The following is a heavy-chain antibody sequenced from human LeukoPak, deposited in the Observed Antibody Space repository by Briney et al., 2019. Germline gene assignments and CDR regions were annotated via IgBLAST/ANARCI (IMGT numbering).Heavy chain of an antibody. D-gene: IGHD2-15*01. CDR2: ISSSSYI. V-gene: IGHV3-21*01. Sequence: PGGSLRLSCAASGFTFSSYSMNWVRQAPGKGLEWVSSISSSSYIYYADSVKGRFTISRDNAKNSLYLQMNSLRAEDTAVYYCARDPRSRGGFLGIWDQGTMVTVSS. CDR1: GFTFSSYS. J-gene: IGHJ3*02. CDR3: ARDPRSRGGFLGI.